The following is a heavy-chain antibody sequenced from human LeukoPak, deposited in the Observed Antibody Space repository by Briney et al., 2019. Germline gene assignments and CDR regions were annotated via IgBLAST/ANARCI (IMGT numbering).Heavy chain of an antibody. D-gene: IGHD3-10*01. CDR2: IKSKGDGETI. Sequence: PGGSLRLSCAASGFTFTNAWMSWVRQAPGKGLEWVGRIKSKGDGETIDNAAPVKGRFTMSRDDSKATLYLQINSLRAEDTAVYYCTTDLGLTMIRGVIVYWGQGALVTVSS. J-gene: IGHJ4*02. V-gene: IGHV3-15*01. CDR1: GFTFTNAW. CDR3: TTDLGLTMIRGVIVY.